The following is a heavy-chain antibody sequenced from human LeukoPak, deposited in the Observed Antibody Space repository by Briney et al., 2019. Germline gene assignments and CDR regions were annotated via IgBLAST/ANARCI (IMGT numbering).Heavy chain of an antibody. D-gene: IGHD3-22*01. CDR3: AKEPRNYYDSSGYYSGGFDY. CDR2: ISGSGGST. J-gene: IGHJ4*02. Sequence: GGSLRLSCAASGVTFSSYAMSWVRQAPGKGLEWVSAISGSGGSTYYADSVKGRVTISRDNSKNTLYLQMNSLRAEDTAVYYCAKEPRNYYDSSGYYSGGFDYWGQGTLVTVSS. CDR1: GVTFSSYA. V-gene: IGHV3-23*01.